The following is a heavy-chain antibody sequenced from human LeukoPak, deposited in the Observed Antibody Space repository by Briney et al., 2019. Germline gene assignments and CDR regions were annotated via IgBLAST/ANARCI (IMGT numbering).Heavy chain of an antibody. J-gene: IGHJ4*02. CDR2: ITDTGGST. CDR1: GFTFTTYA. D-gene: IGHD3-10*01. V-gene: IGHV3-23*01. CDR3: AKIGSGTASDF. Sequence: GGSLRLSCAASGFTFTTYAMSWVRQAPGKGLEWVSAITDTGGSTYYADSVKGRFTISRDNSKNTLYLQMNSLRAEDTAVYYCAKIGSGTASDFWGQGTLVTVSS.